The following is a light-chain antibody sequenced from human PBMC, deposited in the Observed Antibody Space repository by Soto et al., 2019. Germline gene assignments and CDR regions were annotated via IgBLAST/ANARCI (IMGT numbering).Light chain of an antibody. CDR3: AAWDDSLSGV. Sequence: QSVLTQPPSASGTPGQRGTISCSGSSSNIGSNYVYWYQHLPGTAPKLLIYRNNQRASGVPERFSGSKSGTSASLAISGLRSEDEADYYCAAWDDSLSGVFGGGTKLTVL. CDR2: RNN. J-gene: IGLJ3*02. CDR1: SSNIGSNY. V-gene: IGLV1-47*01.